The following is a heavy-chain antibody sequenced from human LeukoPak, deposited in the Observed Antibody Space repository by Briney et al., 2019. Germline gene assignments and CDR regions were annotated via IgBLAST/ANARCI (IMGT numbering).Heavy chain of an antibody. CDR3: ARLGYCSGGSCYHSRGMDV. D-gene: IGHD2-15*01. CDR1: GFTFSSYA. V-gene: IGHV3-23*01. J-gene: IGHJ6*02. Sequence: GGSLRLSCAASGFTFSSYAMSWVRQAPGKGLEWVSAISGSGGSTYYADSVKGRFTISRDNSKNTLYLQMNSLRAEDTAVYYCARLGYCSGGSCYHSRGMDVWGQGTTVTVSS. CDR2: ISGSGGST.